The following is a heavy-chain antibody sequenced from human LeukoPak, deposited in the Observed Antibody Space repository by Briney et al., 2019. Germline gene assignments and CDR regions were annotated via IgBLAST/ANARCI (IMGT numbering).Heavy chain of an antibody. J-gene: IGHJ4*02. CDR3: ARDEGITGTHPIFEY. Sequence: PGGSLRLSCAASGFTFGDYAMHWVRQAPGKGLRWVSLISWDGGNTYYADSVKGRFTISRDNSKNSLYLQMNSLRAEDTALYYCARDEGITGTHPIFEYWGQGTLVSVSS. CDR2: ISWDGGNT. D-gene: IGHD1-7*01. V-gene: IGHV3-43D*03. CDR1: GFTFGDYA.